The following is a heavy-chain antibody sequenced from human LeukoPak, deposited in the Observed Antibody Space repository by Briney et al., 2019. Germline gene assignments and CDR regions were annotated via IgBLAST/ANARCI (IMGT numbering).Heavy chain of an antibody. D-gene: IGHD3-3*01. Sequence: GGSLRLSCAASGFTFSNYGMHWVRQAPGKGLEWLTLIRHEGSNKYYADSVKGRFTISRDNSKNTLFPQMNSLRAEDTAVYYCAKDQEIFGMVAIDYWGQGTLVTVSS. V-gene: IGHV3-30*02. CDR3: AKDQEIFGMVAIDY. CDR2: IRHEGSNK. J-gene: IGHJ4*02. CDR1: GFTFSNYG.